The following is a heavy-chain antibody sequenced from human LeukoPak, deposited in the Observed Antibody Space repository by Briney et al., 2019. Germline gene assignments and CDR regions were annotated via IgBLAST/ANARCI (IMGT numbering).Heavy chain of an antibody. CDR1: GYTFTSYD. Sequence: ASVKVSCKASGYTFTSYDINWVRQATGQGLEWMGWMNPNSGNTGYAQKFQGRVTMTRNTSISTAYMELSSLRSEDTAVYYCASGIVGATTGYMDVWGKGTTVTVSS. CDR2: MNPNSGNT. J-gene: IGHJ6*03. CDR3: ASGIVGATTGYMDV. V-gene: IGHV1-8*01. D-gene: IGHD1-26*01.